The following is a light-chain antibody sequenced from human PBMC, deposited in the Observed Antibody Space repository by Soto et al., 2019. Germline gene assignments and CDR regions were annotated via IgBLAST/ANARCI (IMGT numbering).Light chain of an antibody. J-gene: IGLJ1*01. CDR2: EVS. CDR1: SSDVGGYDQ. Sequence: QSVLTQPSSLSGSPGQSITISCTGTSSDVGGYDQVSWYQLHPGKAPKLLVFEVSNRPSGVSYRFSGSKSGNTASLTISGLQAEDEADYFCSSYSISTAYLFGTGTKVTVL. CDR3: SSYSISTAYL. V-gene: IGLV2-14*01.